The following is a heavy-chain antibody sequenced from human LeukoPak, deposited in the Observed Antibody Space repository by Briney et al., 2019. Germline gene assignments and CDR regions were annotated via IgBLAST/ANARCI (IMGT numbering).Heavy chain of an antibody. Sequence: GGSLRLSCAASGFTFSSYEMNWVRQAPGKGLEWVSYISSSGSTIYYADSVKGRFTISRDNAKNSLYLQMNSLRAEDTAVYYCARVGYGSGSSYYYYYMDVWGKGTTVTISS. CDR1: GFTFSSYE. J-gene: IGHJ6*03. D-gene: IGHD3-10*01. V-gene: IGHV3-48*03. CDR3: ARVGYGSGSSYYYYYMDV. CDR2: ISSSGSTI.